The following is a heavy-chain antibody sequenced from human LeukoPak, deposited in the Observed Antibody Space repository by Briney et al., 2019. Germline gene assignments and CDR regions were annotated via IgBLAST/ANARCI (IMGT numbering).Heavy chain of an antibody. D-gene: IGHD6-13*01. CDR3: ARDAAAATHYYFDY. CDR2: ISYDGSNK. J-gene: IGHJ4*02. Sequence: GGSLRLSCAASGFTFSSYQMHWVRQAPGKGLEWVAVISYDGSNKYYADSVKGRFTISRDNSKNTLYLQMNSLRAEDTAVYYCARDAAAATHYYFDYWGQGTLVTVSS. CDR1: GFTFSSYQ. V-gene: IGHV3-30*19.